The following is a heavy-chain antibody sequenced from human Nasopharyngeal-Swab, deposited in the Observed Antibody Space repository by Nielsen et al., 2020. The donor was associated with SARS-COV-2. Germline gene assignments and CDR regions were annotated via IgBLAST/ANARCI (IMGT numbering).Heavy chain of an antibody. Sequence: GGSLRLSCAASGFTFSDYYISWIRQAPGKGLEWVSYISSSGSTLYYADSVKGRFTISRDNAKNSLYLQMNSLRAEDTAVYYCARDRHGYDILNGYRRANNWFDPWGQGTLVTVSS. CDR1: GFTFSDYY. CDR3: ARDRHGYDILNGYRRANNWFDP. CDR2: ISSSGSTL. J-gene: IGHJ5*02. D-gene: IGHD3-9*01. V-gene: IGHV3-11*04.